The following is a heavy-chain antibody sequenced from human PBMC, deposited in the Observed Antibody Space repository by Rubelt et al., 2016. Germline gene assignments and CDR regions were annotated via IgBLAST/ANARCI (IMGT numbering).Heavy chain of an antibody. J-gene: IGHJ3*01. V-gene: IGHV1-46*01. CDR1: GHNFIGYH. D-gene: IGHD6-13*01. CDR3: AARHGTQTYGAFDL. CDR2: ITSSGGAT. Sequence: QVQLVQSGAEVKKPGASVSISCKPSGHNFIGYHIHWVRQAPGHGLEWMGIITSSGGATSYAQKFQGRVSLTRDTLELNSLRPEDTAVYFCAARHGTQTYGAFDLWGQGTKVTVSS.